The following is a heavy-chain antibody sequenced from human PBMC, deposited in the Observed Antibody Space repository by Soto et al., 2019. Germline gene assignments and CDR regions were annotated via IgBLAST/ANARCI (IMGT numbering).Heavy chain of an antibody. D-gene: IGHD1-1*01. J-gene: IGHJ6*02. CDR3: AGALENPYFYYGLNV. CDR2: ISGSGGST. CDR1: GFTFSSYA. V-gene: IGHV3-23*01. Sequence: LRLSCAASGFTFSSYAMSWVRQAPGKGLEWVSAISGSGGSTYYADSVKGRFTISRDNSKNTLYLQMNSLRVEDTATYYCAGALENPYFYYGLNVWGQGTTVTVSS.